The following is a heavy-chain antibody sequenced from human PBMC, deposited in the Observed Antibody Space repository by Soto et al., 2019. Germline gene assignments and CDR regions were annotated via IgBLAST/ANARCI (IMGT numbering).Heavy chain of an antibody. CDR3: ARDLRTLYGMDV. J-gene: IGHJ6*02. Sequence: EVQLVESGRGLIQPGGSLRLSCAASGFTVSSNYMSWVRQAPGKGLEWVSVIYSGDTTYYADSVKGRFTISRDHSKNTLYLQMNSLRAEDTAVYYCARDLRTLYGMDVWGQGTTVTVSS. CDR1: GFTVSSNY. CDR2: IYSGDTT. V-gene: IGHV3-53*01.